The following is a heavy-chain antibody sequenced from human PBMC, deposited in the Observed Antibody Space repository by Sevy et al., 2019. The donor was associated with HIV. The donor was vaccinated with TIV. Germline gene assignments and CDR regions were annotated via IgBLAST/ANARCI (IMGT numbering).Heavy chain of an antibody. CDR3: ASDILTGSDF. CDR1: GFTFSSYG. D-gene: IGHD3-9*01. Sequence: GGSLRLSCAASGFTFSSYGMHWVRQAPGKRLEWVAFIWYDGSDTYYADSVKGRFNISRDNSKNTLYLQMNSLRTEDTAIYYCASDILTGSDFWGQGTLVTVSS. V-gene: IGHV3-30*02. J-gene: IGHJ4*02. CDR2: IWYDGSDT.